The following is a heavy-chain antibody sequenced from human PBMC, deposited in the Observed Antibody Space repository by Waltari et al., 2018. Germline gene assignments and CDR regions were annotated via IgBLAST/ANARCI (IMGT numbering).Heavy chain of an antibody. J-gene: IGHJ4*02. Sequence: EVQLVESGGGLVKPGGSLRLACAASGFTFSNYSMNWVSQAPGKGLEWVSSISSRSTYIDYTDSVKGRFTISRDNAKNSLYLQMNSLRAEDTAVYYCARDGSYWGQGTLVTVSS. CDR1: GFTFSNYS. CDR2: ISSRSTYI. CDR3: ARDGSY. V-gene: IGHV3-21*01.